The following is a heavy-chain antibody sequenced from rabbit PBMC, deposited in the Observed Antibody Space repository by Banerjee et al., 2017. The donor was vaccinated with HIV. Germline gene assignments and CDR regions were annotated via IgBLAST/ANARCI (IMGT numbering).Heavy chain of an antibody. J-gene: IGHJ6*01. CDR1: GFSFSSSYW. Sequence: QSLEESGGDLVKPGASLTLTCTASGFSFSSSYWICWVRQAPGKGLEWIGCIYTGSGGSTYYANWAKGRFTISKTSSTTVDLKMTSLTDADTATYFCARDDTGSGSYAHVLWGPGTLVTVS. V-gene: IGHV1S40*01. CDR2: IYTGSGGST. CDR3: ARDDTGSGSYAHVL. D-gene: IGHD1-1*01.